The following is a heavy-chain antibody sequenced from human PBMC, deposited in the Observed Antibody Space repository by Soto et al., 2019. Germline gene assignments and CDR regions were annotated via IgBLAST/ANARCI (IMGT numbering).Heavy chain of an antibody. J-gene: IGHJ6*02. CDR2: IVPLFERT. CDR1: GGSVSDYA. D-gene: IGHD3-3*01. V-gene: IGHV1-69*06. CDR3: ARPGIDKSGYFSTHNYGMDL. Sequence: QVHLVQSGTQVKKPGSSVRVSCRASGGSVSDYAINWVQQAPGQGLEWVGGIVPLFERTEYAQSLQGRVTITTDKFKTIFYMELNSLTYEDTAVYYCARPGIDKSGYFSTHNYGMDLWGPGTTVTVSS.